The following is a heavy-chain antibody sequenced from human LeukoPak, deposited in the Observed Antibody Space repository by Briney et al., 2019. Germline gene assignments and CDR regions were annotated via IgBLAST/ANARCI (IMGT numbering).Heavy chain of an antibody. J-gene: IGHJ4*02. D-gene: IGHD4-11*01. Sequence: SETLSLTCTVSGGFISSGGYYWSWVRQHPGKGLEWIGYIYYSGDTHYNPSLKSRVIMSVDTSKNQFSLKVSSVTAADTAVYYCARGGYSNLDSWGQGVLVTVSS. CDR1: GGFISSGGYY. CDR2: IYYSGDT. V-gene: IGHV4-31*03. CDR3: ARGGYSNLDS.